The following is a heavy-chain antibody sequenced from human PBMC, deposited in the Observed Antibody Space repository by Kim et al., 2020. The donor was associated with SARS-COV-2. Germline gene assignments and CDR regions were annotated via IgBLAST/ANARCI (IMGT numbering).Heavy chain of an antibody. J-gene: IGHJ6*02. V-gene: IGHV1-18*01. CDR3: VRAGGDSGTDYYTHGFDV. CDR1: GYTFSSYG. CDR2: IYSYNDNT. Sequence: ASVKVSCKASGYTFSSYGISWVRQAPGQGLEWVAWIYSYNDNTKFAQKFQGRVNLTADTSTSTADMELRGLTSDDTAVYYCVRAGGDSGTDYYTHGFDVWGQGTTVTVSS. D-gene: IGHD2-21*01.